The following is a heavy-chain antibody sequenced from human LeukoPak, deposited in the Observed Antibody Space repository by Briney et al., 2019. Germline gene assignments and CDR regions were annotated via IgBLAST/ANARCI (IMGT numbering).Heavy chain of an antibody. CDR2: IYTGGST. D-gene: IGHD5-18*01. J-gene: IGHJ4*02. CDR3: ARDSDSYGPDFDY. V-gene: IGHV4-4*07. CDR1: GCSIIRYY. Sequence: SDTLSLTCTVSGCSIIRYYWRWIRQPAGKGREWIGRIYTGGSTNYNPSLKSRVSMSVDTSKNQFSLKLSSVTAEDTAIYYCARDSDSYGPDFDYWGQGTLVTVSS.